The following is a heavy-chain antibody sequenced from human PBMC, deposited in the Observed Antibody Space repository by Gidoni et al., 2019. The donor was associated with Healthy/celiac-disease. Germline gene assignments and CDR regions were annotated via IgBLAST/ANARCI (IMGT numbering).Heavy chain of an antibody. J-gene: IGHJ4*02. CDR2: MSGSGGST. CDR3: AKDPHITLEGPIAVAGTFDY. D-gene: IGHD6-19*01. Sequence: EVQLLESGGGLVQPGGSLRLSCAASGFPFSSYAMSWVRQAPGKGLEWGSAMSGSGGSTYYADSVKGRFTISRDNSKNTLYLQMNSLRAEDTAVYYCAKDPHITLEGPIAVAGTFDYWGQGTLVTVSS. CDR1: GFPFSSYA. V-gene: IGHV3-23*01.